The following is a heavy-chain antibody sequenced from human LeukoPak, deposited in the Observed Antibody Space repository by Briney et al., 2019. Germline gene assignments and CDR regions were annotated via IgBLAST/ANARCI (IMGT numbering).Heavy chain of an antibody. CDR1: GGSISSYY. CDR3: ARVGYGDSVGGDY. Sequence: SETLSLTCTVSGGSISSYYWSWIRQPPGKGLEWIGFIYYSGSTNYNPSLKSRVTISVDTSKNQFSLKLSSVTAADTAVYYCARVGYGDSVGGDYWGQGTLVTVSS. V-gene: IGHV4-59*12. CDR2: IYYSGST. D-gene: IGHD4-17*01. J-gene: IGHJ4*02.